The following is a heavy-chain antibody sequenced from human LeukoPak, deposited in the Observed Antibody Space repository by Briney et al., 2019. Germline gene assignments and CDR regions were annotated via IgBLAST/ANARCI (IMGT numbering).Heavy chain of an antibody. CDR3: ARGKGEQSGSYYYYYGMDV. J-gene: IGHJ6*02. CDR1: GYTFTSYY. V-gene: IGHV1-46*01. Sequence: ASVTVSCKASGYTFTSYYMHWVRQAPGQGLEWMGIINPSGGSTSYAQKFQGRVTMTRDTSTSTVYMELSSLRSEDTAVYYCARGKGEQSGSYYYYYGMDVWGQGTTVTVSS. CDR2: INPSGGST. D-gene: IGHD1-26*01.